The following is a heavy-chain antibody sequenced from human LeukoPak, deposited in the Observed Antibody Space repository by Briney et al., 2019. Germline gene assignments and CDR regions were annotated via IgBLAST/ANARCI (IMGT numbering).Heavy chain of an antibody. CDR3: AKDRAVAGYFDY. D-gene: IGHD6-19*01. CDR1: GFTFSSYA. CDR2: ISGSGGST. V-gene: IGHV3-23*01. J-gene: IGHJ4*02. Sequence: GGSLRLSCAASGFTFSSYAMSWVRQAPGKGLEWVSAISGSGGSTYYADSVKGRFTISRDNPKNTLYLQMNSLRAEDTAVYYCAKDRAVAGYFDYWGQGTLVTVSS.